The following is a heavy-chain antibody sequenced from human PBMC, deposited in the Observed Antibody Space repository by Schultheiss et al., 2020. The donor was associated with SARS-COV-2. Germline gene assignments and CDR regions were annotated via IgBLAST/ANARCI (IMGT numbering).Heavy chain of an antibody. V-gene: IGHV1-3*01. CDR2: INAGNGNT. D-gene: IGHD3-3*01. Sequence: ASVKVSCKASGYTFTSYAMHWVRQAPGQRLEWMGWINAGNGNTKYSQKFQGRVTITRDTSASTAYMELSSLRSEDTAVYYCARDPYDFWSGYLYYYYYYYMDVWGKGTTVTVSS. J-gene: IGHJ6*03. CDR1: GYTFTSYA. CDR3: ARDPYDFWSGYLYYYYYYYMDV.